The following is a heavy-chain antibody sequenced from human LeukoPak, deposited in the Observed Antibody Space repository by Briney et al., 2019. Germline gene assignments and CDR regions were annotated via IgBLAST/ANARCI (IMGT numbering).Heavy chain of an antibody. Sequence: GGSLRLSCEASGFTFGSYAMYWVRQAPGKGLEWVAGIFGSGGSAHYADSAKGRFTISRVNSKNTVYLQINSLRAEDTAVYYCGKTTTGYSSGQKPAWPVDYWGQGTLVTVSS. CDR1: GFTFGSYA. J-gene: IGHJ4*02. CDR2: IFGSGGSA. CDR3: GKTTTGYSSGQKPAWPVDY. V-gene: IGHV3-23*01. D-gene: IGHD6-19*01.